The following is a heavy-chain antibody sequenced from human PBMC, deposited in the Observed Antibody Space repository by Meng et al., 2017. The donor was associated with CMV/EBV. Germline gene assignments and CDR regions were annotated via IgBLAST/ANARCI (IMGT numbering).Heavy chain of an antibody. V-gene: IGHV1-69*05. CDR1: GGTFSSYA. J-gene: IGHJ6*02. CDR2: IIPIFGTA. Sequence: SVKVSCKASGGTFSSYAISWVRQAPGQGLEWMGGIIPIFGTANYAQKFQGRVTITTDESTSTAYMELSSLRSEDTAMYYCARGGGPNGYYGMDVWGQGTTVTVSS. CDR3: ARGGGPNGYYGMDV. D-gene: IGHD2-8*01.